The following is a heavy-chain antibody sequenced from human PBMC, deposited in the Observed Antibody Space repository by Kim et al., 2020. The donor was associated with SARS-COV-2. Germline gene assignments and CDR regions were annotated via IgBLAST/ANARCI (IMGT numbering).Heavy chain of an antibody. Sequence: GGSLRLSCTASGFTFSSYAMHWVRQAPGKGLEWVAVISYDGSNKYYADSVKGRFTISRDNSKNTLYLQMNSLRAEDTAVYYCARPRASGYDWRDAFDFWG. CDR1: GFTFSSYA. CDR2: ISYDGSNK. CDR3: ARPRASGYDWRDAFDF. J-gene: IGHJ3*01. V-gene: IGHV3-30*04. D-gene: IGHD5-12*01.